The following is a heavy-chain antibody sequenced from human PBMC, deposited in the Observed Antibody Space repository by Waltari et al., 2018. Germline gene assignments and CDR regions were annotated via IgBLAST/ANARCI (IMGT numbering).Heavy chain of an antibody. D-gene: IGHD6-19*01. CDR3: ARPSGIAVADAYYYGMDV. J-gene: IGHJ6*02. V-gene: IGHV5-51*01. CDR1: GYSFTSYW. CDR2: IYPGDSDT. Sequence: EVQLVQSGAEVKKPGESLKISCKGSGYSFTSYWIGWVRQMPGKGLEWMGIIYPGDSDTRYSPSFQCQVTISADKSISTAYLQWSSLKASDTAMYYCARPSGIAVADAYYYGMDVWGQGTTVTVSS.